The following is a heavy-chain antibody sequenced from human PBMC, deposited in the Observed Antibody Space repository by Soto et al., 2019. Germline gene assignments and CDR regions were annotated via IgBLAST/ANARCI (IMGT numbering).Heavy chain of an antibody. CDR1: GFTFSSYA. CDR3: AKDLWFGELLLQFDY. V-gene: IGHV3-23*01. CDR2: ISGSGGST. J-gene: IGHJ4*02. Sequence: AGGSLRLSCAASGFTFSSYAMSWVRQAPGKGLEWVSAISGSGGSTYYADSVKGRFTISRDNSKNTLYLQMNSLRAEDTAVYYCAKDLWFGELLLQFDYWGQGTLVTVSS. D-gene: IGHD3-10*01.